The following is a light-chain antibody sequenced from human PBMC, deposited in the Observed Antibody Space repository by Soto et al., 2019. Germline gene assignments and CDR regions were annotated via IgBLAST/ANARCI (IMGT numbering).Light chain of an antibody. CDR2: NAS. CDR3: QQRSNWVT. CDR1: QRVTTY. Sequence: EIVLTQSPAPLSLSPGERATLSCRASQRVTTYLAWYQQKPGQAPRLLVYTASTGATNASTRATGIPARFSGSGSGTDFSLTISSLEPEDFAVYYCQQRSNWVTFGGGTKVEIK. J-gene: IGKJ4*01. V-gene: IGKV3-11*01.